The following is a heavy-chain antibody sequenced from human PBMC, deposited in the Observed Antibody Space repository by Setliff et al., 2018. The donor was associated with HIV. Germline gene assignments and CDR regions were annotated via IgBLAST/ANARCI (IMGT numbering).Heavy chain of an antibody. CDR2: ISAYDGDT. V-gene: IGHV1-18*01. CDR1: NYTFTNYA. Sequence: GASVKVSCKASNYTFTNYAITWVRQAPGQRPERMGWISAYDGDTKYAQKFHNRLSMTADTSTTTAYMDLRGLTSDDTGVYYCARVGLSAVPFPTVYWGQGTLVTSPQ. CDR3: ARVGLSAVPFPTVY. J-gene: IGHJ4*02. D-gene: IGHD4-4*01.